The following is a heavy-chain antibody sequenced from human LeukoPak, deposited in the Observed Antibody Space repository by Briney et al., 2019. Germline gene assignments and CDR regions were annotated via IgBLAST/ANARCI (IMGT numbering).Heavy chain of an antibody. Sequence: GGSLRLSCAASGFTFSSYAMHWVRQAPGKGLEWVAVISYDGSNKNYADSVKGRFTISRDNSKNTLYLQMNSLRAEDTAVYYCARDLGGGEWDHTGDFDYWGQGTLVTVSS. J-gene: IGHJ4*02. CDR1: GFTFSSYA. D-gene: IGHD1-26*01. CDR3: ARDLGGGEWDHTGDFDY. CDR2: ISYDGSNK. V-gene: IGHV3-30-3*01.